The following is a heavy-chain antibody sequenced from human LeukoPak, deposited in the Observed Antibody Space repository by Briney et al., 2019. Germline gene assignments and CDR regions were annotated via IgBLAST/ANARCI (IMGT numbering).Heavy chain of an antibody. CDR2: IYYSGST. V-gene: IGHV4-39*07. J-gene: IGHJ5*02. CDR3: ASILPRT. Sequence: PSETLSLTCTVSGGSISSSSYYWGWIRQPPGKGLEWIGSIYYSGSTYYNPSLKSRVTISVDTSKNQFSLKLSSVTAADTAVYYCASILPRTWGQGTLVTVSS. CDR1: GGSISSSSYY.